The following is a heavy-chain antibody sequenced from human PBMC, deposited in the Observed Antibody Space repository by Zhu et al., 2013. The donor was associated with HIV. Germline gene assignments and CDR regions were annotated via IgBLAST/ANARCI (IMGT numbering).Heavy chain of an antibody. CDR2: IYYSGST. Sequence: QVQLQESGPELVKPSETLSLTCTVSGGSISSYYWSWIRQPPGKGLEWIGYIYYSGSTNYNPSLKSRVTISVDTSKNQFSLKLSSVTAADTAVYYCARDGSGYGFDYWAREPWSPSPQ. J-gene: IGHJ4*02. CDR3: ARDGSGYGFDY. CDR1: GGSISSYY. V-gene: IGHV4-59*01. D-gene: IGHD3-3*01.